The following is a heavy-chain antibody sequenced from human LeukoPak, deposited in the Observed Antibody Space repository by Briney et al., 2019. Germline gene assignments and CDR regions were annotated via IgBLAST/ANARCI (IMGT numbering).Heavy chain of an antibody. J-gene: IGHJ3*02. CDR3: ARPSDLHPNDAFDI. V-gene: IGHV4-59*08. Sequence: SETLSLTCTVSGGSISSYYWSWIRQPPGKGLEWIGYIYYSGSTNYNPSLKSRVTISVDTSKNQFSLKLSSVTAADTAVYYCARPSDLHPNDAFDIWGQGTMVTVSS. CDR1: GGSISSYY. CDR2: IYYSGST.